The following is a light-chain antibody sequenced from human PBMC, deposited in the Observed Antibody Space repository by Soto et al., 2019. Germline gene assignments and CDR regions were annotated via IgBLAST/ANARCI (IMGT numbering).Light chain of an antibody. Sequence: SVLTQPRSVSGSPGQSVTISCTGTSNDVGGYNFVSWYQQHPGKAPKLMISEVTNRPSGVSSRFSGSKSGNTASLTISGLQADDEGDYYCYSYAGSFTWVFGGGTKLTVL. V-gene: IGLV2-11*01. CDR1: SNDVGGYNF. CDR2: EVT. CDR3: YSYAGSFTWV. J-gene: IGLJ3*02.